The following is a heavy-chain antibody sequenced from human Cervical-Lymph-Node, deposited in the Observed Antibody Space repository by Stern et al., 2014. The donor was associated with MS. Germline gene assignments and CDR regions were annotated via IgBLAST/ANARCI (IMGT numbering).Heavy chain of an antibody. D-gene: IGHD5-12*01. Sequence: DQLVESGAEVKKPGASVKVSCKASGYTFTSYYMHWARQAPGQGLEWMGIINPSGGSTSYAQKFQSRVTMPRDKSTSTVYMELSSLRSEDTAVYYCATDSGYRSPNYGMDVWGQGTTVTVSS. V-gene: IGHV1-46*03. CDR2: INPSGGST. CDR1: GYTFTSYY. CDR3: ATDSGYRSPNYGMDV. J-gene: IGHJ6*02.